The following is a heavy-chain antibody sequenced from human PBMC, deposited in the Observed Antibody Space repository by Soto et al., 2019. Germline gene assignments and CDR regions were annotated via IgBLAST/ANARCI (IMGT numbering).Heavy chain of an antibody. Sequence: QVQLQESGPGLVKPSETLSLTCAVSGDSISSYYCMWIRQPPGKGLESIGYLYYGRSANYNPSLKRRVTLSVDTSTNQCSLTLSSMTAADTAVYYCALRSMALVPEYWGQGTLVTVSS. CDR2: LYYGRSA. J-gene: IGHJ4*02. CDR3: ALRSMALVPEY. CDR1: GDSISSYY. V-gene: IGHV4-59*01. D-gene: IGHD3-3*02.